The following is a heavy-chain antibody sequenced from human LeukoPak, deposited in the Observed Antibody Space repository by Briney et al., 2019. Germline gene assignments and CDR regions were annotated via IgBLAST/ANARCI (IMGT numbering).Heavy chain of an antibody. CDR3: ARVGDSSDSPPGFGYFDY. J-gene: IGHJ4*02. Sequence: SETLSLTCTVSGGSISSYYWRWIRQPPGKGLEWIGYIYYSGSTNYNPSLKSRVTISVDTSKNQFSLKLSSVTAADTAVYYCARVGDSSDSPPGFGYFDYWGQGTLVTVSS. CDR2: IYYSGST. D-gene: IGHD6-19*01. V-gene: IGHV4-59*01. CDR1: GGSISSYY.